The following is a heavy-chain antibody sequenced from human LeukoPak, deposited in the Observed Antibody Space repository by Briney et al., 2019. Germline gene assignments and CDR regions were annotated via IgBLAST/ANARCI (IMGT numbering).Heavy chain of an antibody. CDR2: INPNSGGT. D-gene: IGHD3-10*01. CDR1: GYTFTGYY. Sequence: ASVKVSCKASGYTFTGYYMHWVRQAPGQGLEWMGWINPNSGGTNYAQKFQGWVTMTRDTSISTAYMELSRLRSDDTAVYYCARGYDYYGSGSYWFDPWGQGTTVTVSS. V-gene: IGHV1-2*04. J-gene: IGHJ5*01. CDR3: ARGYDYYGSGSYWFDP.